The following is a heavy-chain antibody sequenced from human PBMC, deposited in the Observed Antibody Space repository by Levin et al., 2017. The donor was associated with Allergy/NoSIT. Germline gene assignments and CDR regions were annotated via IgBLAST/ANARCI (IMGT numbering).Heavy chain of an antibody. CDR2: ISSSSSYI. J-gene: IGHJ6*03. CDR3: ARASAVAGVHYYYYMDV. CDR1: GFTFSSYS. V-gene: IGHV3-21*01. Sequence: SGGSLRLSCAASGFTFSSYSMNWVRQAPGKGLEWVSSISSSSSYIYYADSVKGRFTISRDNAKNSLYLQMNSLRAEDTAVYYCARASAVAGVHYYYYMDVWGKGTTVTVSS. D-gene: IGHD6-19*01.